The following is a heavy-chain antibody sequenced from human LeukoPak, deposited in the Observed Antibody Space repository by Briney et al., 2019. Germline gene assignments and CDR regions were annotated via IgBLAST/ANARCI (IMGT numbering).Heavy chain of an antibody. Sequence: GGSLRLSCAASGFTFDDYAMHWVRQAPGKGLEWVSGISGSGGSTYYADSVEGRFTVSRDNSKNTLYLQMNSLRAEDTAVFYCAKEIYGDPTGGRFQHWGQGTLVTVSS. CDR3: AKEIYGDPTGGRFQH. D-gene: IGHD4-17*01. V-gene: IGHV3-23*01. J-gene: IGHJ1*01. CDR1: GFTFDDYA. CDR2: ISGSGGST.